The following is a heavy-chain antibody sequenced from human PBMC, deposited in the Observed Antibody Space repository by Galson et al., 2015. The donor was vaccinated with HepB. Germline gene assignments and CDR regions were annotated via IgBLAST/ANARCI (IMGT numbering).Heavy chain of an antibody. D-gene: IGHD5-18*01. CDR1: GFTVSSNY. J-gene: IGHJ4*02. CDR2: VYFSGTT. Sequence: LRLSCAPSGFTVSSNYMSWGRQAPGKGLEWIGSVYFSGTTYHNPSLGRPVTLSIDTSKNQFSMKMTSMTAADTAVYYCAIVLPETWILLWLSPGNFDSWGRGTLVTVSS. V-gene: IGHV4-59*02. CDR3: AIVLPETWILLWLSPGNFDS.